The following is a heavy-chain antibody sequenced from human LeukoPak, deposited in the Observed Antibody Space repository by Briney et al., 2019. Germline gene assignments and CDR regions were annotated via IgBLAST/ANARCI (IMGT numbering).Heavy chain of an antibody. CDR2: IYSSGST. J-gene: IGHJ4*02. Sequence: SETLSLTCTVSGGSISGYFWNWFRQPPGKGLEWIGFIYSSGSTNYNPSLTSRVTISLHTSKNQFSLNLRSVTAADTAVYYCSRLPHDGSGYRPDCWGQGTLVTVSS. D-gene: IGHD3-22*01. CDR1: GGSISGYF. V-gene: IGHV4-4*09. CDR3: SRLPHDGSGYRPDC.